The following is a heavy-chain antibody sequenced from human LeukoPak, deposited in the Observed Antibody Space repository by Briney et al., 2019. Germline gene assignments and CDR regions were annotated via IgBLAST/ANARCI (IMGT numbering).Heavy chain of an antibody. Sequence: GASVKVSCKASGYTFSGYYMHWVRQAPGQGLEWMGWINPNSGGTNIAQKFQGRVTMTRDTSISTAYMELSRLTSDDTAVYYCARDPSGSYYGWFDPWGQGTLVTVSS. D-gene: IGHD1-26*01. CDR1: GYTFSGYY. CDR3: ARDPSGSYYGWFDP. CDR2: INPNSGGT. V-gene: IGHV1-2*02. J-gene: IGHJ5*02.